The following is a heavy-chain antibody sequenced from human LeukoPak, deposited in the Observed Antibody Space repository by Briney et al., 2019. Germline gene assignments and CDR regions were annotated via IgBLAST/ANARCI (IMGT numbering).Heavy chain of an antibody. CDR3: ARLPSDYDFWSGYYYYYYKDV. CDR2: IYTSGST. V-gene: IGHV4-61*02. Sequence: SETLSLTCTVSGGSISSGSYYWSWIRQPAGKGLEWIGRIYTSGSTNYNPSLKSRVTISVDTSKNQFSLKLSSVTAADTAVYYCARLPSDYDFWSGYYYYYYKDVWGKGTTVTVSS. D-gene: IGHD3-3*01. J-gene: IGHJ6*03. CDR1: GGSISSGSYY.